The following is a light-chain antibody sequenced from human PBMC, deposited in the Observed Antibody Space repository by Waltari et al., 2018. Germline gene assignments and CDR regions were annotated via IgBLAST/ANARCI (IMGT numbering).Light chain of an antibody. CDR3: QQYNSFPWT. J-gene: IGKJ1*01. CDR1: QNINYL. V-gene: IGKV1-5*03. Sequence: DIQMTQSPSTLSASVGDRVTITCRASQNINYLLAWYQQKPGKAPNLLIYKASSLESGVPSRFSGSGSGTEFTLTISSLQPGDFATYYCQQYNSFPWTFGQGTKVEIK. CDR2: KAS.